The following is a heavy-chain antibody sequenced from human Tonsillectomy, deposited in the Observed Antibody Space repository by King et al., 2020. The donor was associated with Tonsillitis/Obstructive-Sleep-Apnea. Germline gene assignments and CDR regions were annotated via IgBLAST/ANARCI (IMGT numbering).Heavy chain of an antibody. Sequence: HVPLQESGPGLVMPSQTLSLTCTVSDDSISSSDYYWGWIRQHPGKGLEWIVCISHRGGPYYNPSLKSRLTISLETSQKQFFLKLSSVTAADTAVYYCSRSTEYSNYEAYWGQGILVTVSS. V-gene: IGHV4-31*03. D-gene: IGHD4-11*01. J-gene: IGHJ4*02. CDR3: SRSTEYSNYEAY. CDR1: DDSISSSDYY. CDR2: ISHRGGP.